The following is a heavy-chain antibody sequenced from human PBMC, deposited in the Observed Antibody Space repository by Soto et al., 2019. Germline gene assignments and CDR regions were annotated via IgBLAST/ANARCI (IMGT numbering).Heavy chain of an antibody. J-gene: IGHJ4*02. CDR2: ISYDGSNK. CDR1: GFTFSTYA. Sequence: QVQLVESGGGVVQPGRSLRLSCAASGFTFSTYAMHWVRQAPGKGLEWVTIISYDGSNKYFADSVKGRFTISRDNSKNTVHLQMNSLRPEDTAVYYCARGSFGGYFEYWGQGTLVTVSS. V-gene: IGHV3-30*01. CDR3: ARGSFGGYFEY. D-gene: IGHD3-16*01.